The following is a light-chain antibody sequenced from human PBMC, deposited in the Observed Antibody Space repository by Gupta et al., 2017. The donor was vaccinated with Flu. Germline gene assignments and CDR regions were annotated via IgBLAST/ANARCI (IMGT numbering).Light chain of an antibody. J-gene: IGLJ1*01. CDR3: SSHAGRVTWV. V-gene: IGLV2-11*01. CDR1: SNDVGGSNR. CDR2: DVT. Sequence: QSAPTQPRSVSGSPGQSVTISCTGTSNDVGGSNRVSWYEQRPGKAPKLILYDVTERPSGVPDRFSGSKSGNTASLTISGLQADVEADYYCSSHAGRVTWVFGTGTTVTVL.